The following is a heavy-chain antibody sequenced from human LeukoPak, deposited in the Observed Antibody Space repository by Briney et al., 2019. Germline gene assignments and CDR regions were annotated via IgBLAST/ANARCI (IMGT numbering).Heavy chain of an antibody. D-gene: IGHD3-10*01. V-gene: IGHV4-61*02. Sequence: PSQTLSLTCTVWGRSISSGRNYGSWIRQPGGEGLEWFGRIYTSGSTNYNPSLNTRVTISLDTSKNQFSLKSSSVTAADTAVYYCARRVGRWFGERAYYYNYMDVWGKGTTVTISS. CDR1: GRSISSGRNY. J-gene: IGHJ6*03. CDR2: IYTSGST. CDR3: ARRVGRWFGERAYYYNYMDV.